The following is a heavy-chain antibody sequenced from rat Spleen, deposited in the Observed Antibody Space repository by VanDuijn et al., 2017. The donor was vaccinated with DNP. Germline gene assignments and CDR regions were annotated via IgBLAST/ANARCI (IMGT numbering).Heavy chain of an antibody. CDR3: AREGSYAMDA. J-gene: IGHJ4*01. Sequence: QVQLQQSGSELAKPGSSVKISCKASGYTFTNDYIGWIKQTTGQGLEFIGYINAGSGGTNYNEKFKGRATLTVGKSSSTAFMQLSSLTPDDSAVYYCAREGSYAMDAWGQGTSVTVSS. CDR1: GYTFTNDY. CDR2: INAGSGGT. D-gene: IGHD1-11*01. V-gene: IGHV1-43*01.